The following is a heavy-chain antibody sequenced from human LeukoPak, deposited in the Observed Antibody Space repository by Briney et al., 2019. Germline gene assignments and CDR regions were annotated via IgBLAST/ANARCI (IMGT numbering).Heavy chain of an antibody. D-gene: IGHD4-17*01. CDR3: VRGAGPFGDYRDS. Sequence: PGGSLRLSCAASGFSVGNHGMNWVGQAPGKGLEWLSCFGLSSDIYYADSVKGRFTISRDNVENSLYLDMSSLRVEDTAVYYCVRGAGPFGDYRDSWGQGTLVTASS. CDR2: FGLSSDI. J-gene: IGHJ4*02. V-gene: IGHV3-69-1*02. CDR1: GFSVGNHG.